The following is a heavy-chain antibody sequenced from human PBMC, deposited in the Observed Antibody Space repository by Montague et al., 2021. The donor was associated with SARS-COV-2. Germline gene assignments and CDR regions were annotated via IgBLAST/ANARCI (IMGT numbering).Heavy chain of an antibody. CDR1: GGSLSGYY. CDR3: ARGADYDFWSGFLRYKWFDP. CDR2: INHSGST. D-gene: IGHD3-3*01. J-gene: IGHJ5*02. V-gene: IGHV4-34*01. Sequence: SETLSLTCAVYGGSLSGYYWAWIRQTPAKGLEWIGEINHSGSTNYNPSLKSRLTISVETSKKPFPLKLNSMTAADTAVYYCARGADYDFWSGFLRYKWFDPWGLGTPVTVSS.